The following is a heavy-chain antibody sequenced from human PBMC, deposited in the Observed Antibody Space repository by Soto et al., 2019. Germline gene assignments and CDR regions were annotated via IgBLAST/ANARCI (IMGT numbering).Heavy chain of an antibody. D-gene: IGHD3-22*01. V-gene: IGHV1-18*01. Sequence: ASVKVSCKASGYTFTSYDISWVRQAPGQGLEWMGWISPYSGKTNYARKFQGRVTMTADTSTSTVYMELGSLTSDDTAVYYCAREGLLLLPDYWGQGTLVTVSS. CDR1: GYTFTSYD. J-gene: IGHJ4*02. CDR3: AREGLLLLPDY. CDR2: ISPYSGKT.